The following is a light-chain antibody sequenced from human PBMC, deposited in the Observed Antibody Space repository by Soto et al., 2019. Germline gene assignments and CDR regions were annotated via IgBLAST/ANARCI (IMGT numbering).Light chain of an antibody. CDR2: AAS. J-gene: IGKJ5*01. V-gene: IGKV1-39*01. CDR1: QSISRN. CDR3: HQSYTTASTT. Sequence: DIQMTQSPSSLSASVGDRVTITCRASQSISRNLNWYQHKPGKAPKLLMYAASSLQNGVPSRFSGGGSGTEFTLSISSLQPEDFGTYYCHQSYTTASTTFGQGTRLEIK.